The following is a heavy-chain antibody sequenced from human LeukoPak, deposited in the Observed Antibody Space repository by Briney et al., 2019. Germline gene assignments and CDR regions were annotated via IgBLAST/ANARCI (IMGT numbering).Heavy chain of an antibody. CDR1: GYTFTGYY. CDR2: INPNSGGT. J-gene: IGHJ4*02. CDR3: ARAPYGDNGYTAEVADY. V-gene: IGHV1-2*02. D-gene: IGHD3-16*01. Sequence: ASVKVSCKASGYTFTGYYMHWVRQAPGQGLEWMGWINPNSGGTNYAQKFQGRVTMTRDTSISTAYMELSRLRSDDTAVYYCARAPYGDNGYTAEVADYWDQGTLVTVSS.